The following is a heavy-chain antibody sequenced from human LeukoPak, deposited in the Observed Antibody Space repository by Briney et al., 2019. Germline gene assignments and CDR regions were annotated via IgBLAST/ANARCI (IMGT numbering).Heavy chain of an antibody. CDR3: ARGLGSGYYYGDSNWFDL. J-gene: IGHJ5*02. CDR2: IYYSGST. Sequence: PSETLSLTCTVSGGSISSYYWSWIRQPPGKGLEWIGYIYYSGSTNYNPSLKSRVTISVDTSKNQFSLKLSSVTAADTAVYYCARGLGSGYYYGDSNWFDLWGQGTLVTVSS. CDR1: GGSISSYY. D-gene: IGHD3-22*01. V-gene: IGHV4-59*01.